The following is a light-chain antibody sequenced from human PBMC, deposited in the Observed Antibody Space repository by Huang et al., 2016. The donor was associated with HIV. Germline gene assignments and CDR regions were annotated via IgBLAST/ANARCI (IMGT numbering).Light chain of an antibody. CDR3: HQYGASPPDP. CDR1: QSVISDY. Sequence: EIVLTQSPGTLSLSPGERATLSCRTSQSVISDYLAWYQQKPGQAPRLLIYGTSNRATGIPDRCSGGGSGTDFTLTISRMEPEDFAMYYCHQYGASPPDPFGQGTKLEIK. CDR2: GTS. V-gene: IGKV3-20*01. J-gene: IGKJ2*01.